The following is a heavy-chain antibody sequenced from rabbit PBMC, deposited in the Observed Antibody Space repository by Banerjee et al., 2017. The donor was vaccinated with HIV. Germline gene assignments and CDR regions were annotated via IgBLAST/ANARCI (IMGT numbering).Heavy chain of an antibody. CDR1: GFSFSSRYA. J-gene: IGHJ3*01. CDR2: IYAGSSGST. CDR3: ARGYDDYDARLDL. V-gene: IGHV1S40*01. Sequence: QSLEESGGDLVKPGASLTLTCTASGFSFSSRYAMCWVRQAPGKGLEWIACIYAGSSGSTYYASWAKGRFTISKTSSTTVTLQMTSLTAADTATYFCARGYDDYDARLDLWGPGTLVTVS. D-gene: IGHD2-1*01.